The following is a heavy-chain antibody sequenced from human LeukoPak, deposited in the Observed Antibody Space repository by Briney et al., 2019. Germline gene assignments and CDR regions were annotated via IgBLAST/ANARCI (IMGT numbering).Heavy chain of an antibody. CDR2: ISGSGGST. CDR3: AKAGDELNHVGYFDWLLPPYYFDY. D-gene: IGHD3-9*01. J-gene: IGHJ4*02. CDR1: GFTFSSYG. V-gene: IGHV3-23*01. Sequence: QSGGSLRLSCAASGFTFSSYGMSWVRQAPGKGLEWVSAISGSGGSTYYADSVKGRFTISRDNSKNTLYLQMNSLRAEDTAVYYCAKAGDELNHVGYFDWLLPPYYFDYWGQGTLVTVSS.